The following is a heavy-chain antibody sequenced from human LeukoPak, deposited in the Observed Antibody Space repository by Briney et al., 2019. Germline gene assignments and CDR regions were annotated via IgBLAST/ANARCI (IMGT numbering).Heavy chain of an antibody. D-gene: IGHD3-22*01. V-gene: IGHV4-61*01. CDR3: ARENYDSSGSVDY. J-gene: IGHJ4*02. CDR2: IYYSGST. CDR1: GDSFTSVTDY. Sequence: SETLSLTCTVSGDSFTSVTDYWAWIRQPPGKGLEWIGYIYYSGSTNYNPSLKSRVTISVDTSKNQFSLKLTSVTAADTAVYYCARENYDSSGSVDYWGQGTLVTVSS.